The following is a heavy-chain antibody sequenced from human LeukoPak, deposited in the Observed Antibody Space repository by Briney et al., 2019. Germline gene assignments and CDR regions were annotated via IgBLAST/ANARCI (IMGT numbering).Heavy chain of an antibody. CDR1: GYSISSGYY. V-gene: IGHV4-38-2*02. Sequence: SETLSLTCTVSGYSISSGYYWGWIRQPPGKGLEWIGSIYHSGSTYYNPSLKSRVTMSVDTSKNQFSLKLSSVTAADTAVYYCARERRIAAAKVTWGQGTMVTVSS. J-gene: IGHJ3*01. CDR2: IYHSGST. CDR3: ARERRIAAAKVT. D-gene: IGHD6-13*01.